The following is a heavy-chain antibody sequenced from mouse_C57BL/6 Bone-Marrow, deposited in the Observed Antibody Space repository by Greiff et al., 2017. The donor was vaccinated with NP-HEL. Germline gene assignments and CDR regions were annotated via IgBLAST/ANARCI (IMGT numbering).Heavy chain of an antibody. CDR2: IDPENGDT. J-gene: IGHJ3*01. D-gene: IGHD1-1*01. CDR3: ALGYYLLSY. V-gene: IGHV14-4*01. CDR1: GFNIKDDY. Sequence: EVQLQQSGAELVRPGASVKLSCTASGFNIKDDYMHWVKQRPEQGLEWIGWIDPENGDTEYASKFQGKATITADTSSNTAYLQLSSLTSEDTAVYYCALGYYLLSYRGQESLVTVSA.